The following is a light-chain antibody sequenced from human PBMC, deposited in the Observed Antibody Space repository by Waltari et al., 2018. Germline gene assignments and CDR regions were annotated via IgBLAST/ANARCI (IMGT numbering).Light chain of an antibody. CDR3: CSYTTIGPVL. V-gene: IGLV2-23*02. Sequence: QSALTQPASVSGSPGQSIAISFIRTRSDVGANNFVSWYQQHPGRAPKLMIHQVTKRPSGVSTRFSGSKSGNTASLTISGLQAEDEADYYCCSYTTIGPVLIGGGTKVTVL. CDR1: RSDVGANNF. CDR2: QVT. J-gene: IGLJ2*01.